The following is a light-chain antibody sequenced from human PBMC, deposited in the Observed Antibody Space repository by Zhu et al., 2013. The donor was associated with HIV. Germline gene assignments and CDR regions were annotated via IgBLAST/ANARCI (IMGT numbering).Light chain of an antibody. J-gene: IGKJ1*01. CDR2: AAS. V-gene: IGKV1-5*01. CDR3: QQYISYWT. CDR1: QSISSW. Sequence: DIQMTQSPSTLSAFVGDRVTITCRASQSISSWLAWYQQKPGKAPKLLIYAASSVDSGVPSRFSGSGSGTEFTLTISSLQPDDFASYFCQQYISYWTFGQGTKVEMK.